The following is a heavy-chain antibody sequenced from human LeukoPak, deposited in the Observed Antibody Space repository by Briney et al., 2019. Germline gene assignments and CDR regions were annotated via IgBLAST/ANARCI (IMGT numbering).Heavy chain of an antibody. Sequence: PSETLSLTCTVSGVSISSYYWSWIRQPPGKGLEWIGYIYYSGSTNYNPSLKSRVTISVDTSKNQFSLKLSSVTAADTAVYYCARSFRSGYYYYYYMDVWGKGNTVTVSS. D-gene: IGHD1-26*01. CDR1: GVSISSYY. V-gene: IGHV4-59*08. J-gene: IGHJ6*03. CDR3: ARSFRSGYYYYYYMDV. CDR2: IYYSGST.